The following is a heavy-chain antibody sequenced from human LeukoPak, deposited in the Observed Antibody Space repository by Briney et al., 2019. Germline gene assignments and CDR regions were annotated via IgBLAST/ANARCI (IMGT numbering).Heavy chain of an antibody. J-gene: IGHJ4*02. CDR1: GGSISSSSYY. V-gene: IGHV4-39*01. CDR2: IYYSGST. Sequence: SETLSLTCTVSGGSISSSSYYWGWIRQPPGKGLEWIGSIYYSGSTYYNPSLKSRVTISVDTSKNQFSLKLSSVTAADTAVYYCARGVEMATIISSFDYWGQGTLVTVSS. CDR3: ARGVEMATIISSFDY. D-gene: IGHD5-24*01.